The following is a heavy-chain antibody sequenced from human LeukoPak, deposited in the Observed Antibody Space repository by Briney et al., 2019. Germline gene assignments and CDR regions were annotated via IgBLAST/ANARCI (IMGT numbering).Heavy chain of an antibody. D-gene: IGHD6-19*01. J-gene: IGHJ6*02. CDR2: ISSSSYI. CDR3: AKGDPVAGPYYYYGMDV. Sequence: PGGSLRLSCAASGFTFSSYSMNWVRQAPGKGLEWVSSISSSSYIYYADSVKGRFTISRDNAKNSLYLQMNSLRAEDTAVYYCAKGDPVAGPYYYYGMDVWGQGTTVTVSS. CDR1: GFTFSSYS. V-gene: IGHV3-21*04.